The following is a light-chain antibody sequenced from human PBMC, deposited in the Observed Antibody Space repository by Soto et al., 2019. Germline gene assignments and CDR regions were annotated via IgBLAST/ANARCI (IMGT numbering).Light chain of an antibody. J-gene: IGKJ1*01. V-gene: IGKV3-20*01. Sequence: EIVLTQSPGTLSLSPGERATLSCRASQSIPNSYLSWYQHKPGQAPRLLIHGASSRSTGTPDRFSGSGSGNAFTLIIDRLEPEDFAQYYCLQYGSTPGTFGQGTKVDLK. CDR1: QSIPNSY. CDR2: GAS. CDR3: LQYGSTPGT.